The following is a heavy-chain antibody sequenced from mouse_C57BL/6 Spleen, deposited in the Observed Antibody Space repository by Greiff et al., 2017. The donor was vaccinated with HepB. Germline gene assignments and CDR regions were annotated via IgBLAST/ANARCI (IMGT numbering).Heavy chain of an antibody. Sequence: QVQLQQPGAELVKAGASVKMSCKASDYTFTSYWMHWVKQRLGQGLEWFAETNPTNGRTYYNEKFKSKATLTVDKSSSTAYMLLSGPTFEDSAVYYCARIKKIVATYFDDWGPGTPLTVSS. CDR3: ARIKKIVATYFDD. CDR2: TNPTNGRT. CDR1: DYTFTSYW. J-gene: IGHJ2*01. V-gene: IGHV1S81*02. D-gene: IGHD1-1*01.